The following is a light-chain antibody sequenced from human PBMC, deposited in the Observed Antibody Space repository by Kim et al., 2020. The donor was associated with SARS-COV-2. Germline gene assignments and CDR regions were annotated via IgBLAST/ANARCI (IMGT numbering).Light chain of an antibody. Sequence: IVMTQSPATLSVSPGERATLSCRASQSLSSSLAWYQQKPGQAPRLLISGASTRATGVPARFSGSGSGTEFTLSISSLQSEDFAVYYCQQYNNVLYTFGQGTKLEI. CDR1: QSLSSS. CDR3: QQYNNVLYT. J-gene: IGKJ2*01. CDR2: GAS. V-gene: IGKV3-15*01.